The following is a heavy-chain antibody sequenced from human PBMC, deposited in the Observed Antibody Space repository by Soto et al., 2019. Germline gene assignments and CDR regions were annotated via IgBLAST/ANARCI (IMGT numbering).Heavy chain of an antibody. CDR2: IYHSGST. D-gene: IGHD2-15*01. J-gene: IGHJ4*02. CDR1: GGSISSGGYS. Sequence: QLQLQESGSGLVKPSQTLSLTCAVSGGSISSGGYSWSWIRQPPGKGLEWIGYIYHSGSTYYNPSLKSRGTISVDRSKNQFSLKPSSVTGADTAGYYRARGPVVAAQHWGQGTLVTVSS. CDR3: ARGPVVAAQH. V-gene: IGHV4-30-2*01.